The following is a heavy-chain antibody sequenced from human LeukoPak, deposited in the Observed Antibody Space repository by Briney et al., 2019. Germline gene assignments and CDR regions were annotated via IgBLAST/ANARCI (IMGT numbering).Heavy chain of an antibody. CDR1: GFTFDDYG. D-gene: IGHD2-21*02. V-gene: IGHV3-20*04. Sequence: GGSLRLSCAASGFTFDDYGMSWVRQAPGKGLEWVSGINWNGGSTGYADSVKGRFTISRDNAKNSLYLQMNSLRAEDTAVYFCTRDCAGDCHLTFDSWGQGTLVTVSS. CDR2: INWNGGST. J-gene: IGHJ4*02. CDR3: TRDCAGDCHLTFDS.